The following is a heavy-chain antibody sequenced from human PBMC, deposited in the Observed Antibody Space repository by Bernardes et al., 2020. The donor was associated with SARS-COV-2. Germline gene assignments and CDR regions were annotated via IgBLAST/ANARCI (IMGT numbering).Heavy chain of an antibody. CDR2: IYPRDSDT. Sequence: GGSLKISCKGSAYNFDTYWICWVPQMPGKCLEWMWIIYPRDSDTRYSSSFPGQVTISVDKSISTAYLQWISLKASDTAMYYCARPGYYRRSDWGAYDIWGQGTMVTVSS. CDR3: ARPGYYRRSDWGAYDI. J-gene: IGHJ3*02. V-gene: IGHV5-51*01. CDR1: AYNFDTYW. D-gene: IGHD3-3*01.